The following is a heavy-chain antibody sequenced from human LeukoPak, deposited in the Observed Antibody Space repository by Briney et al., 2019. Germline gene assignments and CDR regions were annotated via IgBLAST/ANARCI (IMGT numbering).Heavy chain of an antibody. V-gene: IGHV4-34*01. CDR1: GGSFSGYY. J-gene: IGHJ4*02. Sequence: SETLSLTCAVYGGSFSGYYWSWIRQPPGKGLEWIGEINHSGSTNYNPSLKSRVTISVDTSKNQFSLKLSSVTAADTAVYYCASVYDSSGYYPFWGQGTLVTVSS. CDR2: INHSGST. D-gene: IGHD3-22*01. CDR3: ASVYDSSGYYPF.